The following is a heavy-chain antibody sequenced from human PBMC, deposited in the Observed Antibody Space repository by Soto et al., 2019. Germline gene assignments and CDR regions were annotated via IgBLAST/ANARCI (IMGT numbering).Heavy chain of an antibody. D-gene: IGHD3-10*02. Sequence: QVQLVPSGAELKKPGASVRVSCKASGYTFTGYYIHWVRQAPGHGLEWMVWINPNTGGTNAAQRFQDRVTLTSDTSSSTASMERRRRTSNDTAIYYCARDSGGYYVTDFYYYGRNVWGPGTTVTVSS. J-gene: IGHJ6*02. CDR3: ARDSGGYYVTDFYYYGRNV. CDR2: INPNTGGT. CDR1: GYTFTGYY. V-gene: IGHV1-2*02.